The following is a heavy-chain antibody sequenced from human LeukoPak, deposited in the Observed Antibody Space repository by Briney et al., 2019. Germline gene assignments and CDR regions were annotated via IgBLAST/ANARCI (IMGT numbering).Heavy chain of an antibody. CDR1: GFTFSSRDW. CDR3: AKGGGGRLIYYYYMDV. Sequence: GGSLRLSCVASGFTFSSRDWMTWVRQAPGKGLEWVANIKQDGSEKNYVDPVKGRFTISRDNAKNSLYLQMNSLRAEDMALYYCAKGGGGRLIYYYYMDVWGKGTTVTVSS. CDR2: IKQDGSEK. V-gene: IGHV3-7*03. D-gene: IGHD3-16*01. J-gene: IGHJ6*03.